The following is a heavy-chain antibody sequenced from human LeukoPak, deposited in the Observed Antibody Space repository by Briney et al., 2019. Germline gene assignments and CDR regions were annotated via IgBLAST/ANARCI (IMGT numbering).Heavy chain of an antibody. CDR1: GFTFSSYA. CDR2: VSGSTANT. Sequence: PGGSLRLSCAASGFTFSSYAMNWVRQAPGKGLEWVSSVSGSTANTYYADSVKGRFTISRDNSKNTLYLQMNSLRAEDTAVYYCAKDDRGVLRFSNWFDPWGQGTLVTVSS. J-gene: IGHJ5*02. V-gene: IGHV3-23*01. CDR3: AKDDRGVLRFSNWFDP. D-gene: IGHD3-3*01.